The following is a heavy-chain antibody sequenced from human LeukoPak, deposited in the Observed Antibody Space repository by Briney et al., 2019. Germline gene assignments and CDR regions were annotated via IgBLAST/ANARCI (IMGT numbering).Heavy chain of an antibody. J-gene: IGHJ6*02. D-gene: IGHD3-3*01. CDR1: GGSISSYY. Sequence: PSETLSLTCTVSGGSISSYYGSWIRQPPGKGLEWIGYIYYSGSTNYNPSLKSRVTISVDTSKNQFSLKLSSVTAADTAVYYCARNYYDFWSGYYTDYYYGMDVWGQGTTVTVSS. CDR3: ARNYYDFWSGYYTDYYYGMDV. V-gene: IGHV4-59*01. CDR2: IYYSGST.